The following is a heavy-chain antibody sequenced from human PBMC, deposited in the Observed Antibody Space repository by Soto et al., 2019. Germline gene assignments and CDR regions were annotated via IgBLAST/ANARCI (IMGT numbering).Heavy chain of an antibody. CDR1: GGGNLRDYR. CDR2: IIPKLGSA. J-gene: IGHJ1*01. D-gene: IGHD1-1*01. CDR3: ARGGDGYNYGPAY. Sequence: SVRGSCKASGGGNLRDYRTTWGRRAPGQGLEWMGGIIPKLGSANYVQNFQGRVTVTADESTNTVYMELRSLRSDDTAVYYCARGGDGYNYGPAYRGQGTPVTVSS. V-gene: IGHV1-69*13.